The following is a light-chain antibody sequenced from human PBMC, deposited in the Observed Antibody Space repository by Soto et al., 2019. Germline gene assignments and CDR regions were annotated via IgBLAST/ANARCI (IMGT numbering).Light chain of an antibody. CDR1: QSVSSN. V-gene: IGKV3-15*01. CDR2: GAS. Sequence: EIVMTQSPATLSVSPGERATLSCRASQSVSSNLAWYQQKPGQAPSLLIYGASTRATGIPARFSGSGSGTEFTLTISGLQSEDFAVYYGQQYNNWPQTFGQGTKV. J-gene: IGKJ1*01. CDR3: QQYNNWPQT.